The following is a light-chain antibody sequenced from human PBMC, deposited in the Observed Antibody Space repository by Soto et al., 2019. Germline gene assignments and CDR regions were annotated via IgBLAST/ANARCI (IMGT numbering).Light chain of an antibody. CDR2: EVS. J-gene: IGLJ1*01. CDR3: SSSTTSSTLV. Sequence: QSVLTQPASVSGSPGQSITISCTGTSSDVGGYNYVSWYQQHPGKAPKLMIYEVSNRPSGVSNRFSGSKSGDTASPTISGLQAEDEADYYCSSSTTSSTLVFGNGTKVNVL. CDR1: SSDVGGYNY. V-gene: IGLV2-14*01.